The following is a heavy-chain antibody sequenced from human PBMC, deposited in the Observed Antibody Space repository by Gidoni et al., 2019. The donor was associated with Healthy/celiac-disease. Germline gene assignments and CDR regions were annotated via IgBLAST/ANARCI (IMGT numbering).Heavy chain of an antibody. V-gene: IGHV1-3*01. CDR2: INAGNGNT. J-gene: IGHJ4*02. CDR3: ARDGYDFWSGYYIAFDY. D-gene: IGHD3-3*01. Sequence: QVQLVQSGAEVKKPGASVKVSCKASGYTFTSYAMHWVRQAPGQRLEWMGWINAGNGNTKYSQKFQGRVTITRDTSASTAYMELSSLRSEDTAVYYCARDGYDFWSGYYIAFDYWGQGTLVTVSS. CDR1: GYTFTSYA.